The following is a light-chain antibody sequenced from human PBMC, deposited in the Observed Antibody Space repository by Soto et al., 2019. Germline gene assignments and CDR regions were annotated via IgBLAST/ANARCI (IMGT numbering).Light chain of an antibody. CDR3: QQYSTWPPRYT. Sequence: EIVMTQSPATLSVSPGGRATLSCRASQSVSSYLAWYQQRPGQPPRLLIYRASTRATGIPASFSGSGSGTEFSLTISSLQSEDFAVYYCQQYSTWPPRYTFGQGTKLEI. CDR1: QSVSSY. CDR2: RAS. V-gene: IGKV3-15*01. J-gene: IGKJ2*01.